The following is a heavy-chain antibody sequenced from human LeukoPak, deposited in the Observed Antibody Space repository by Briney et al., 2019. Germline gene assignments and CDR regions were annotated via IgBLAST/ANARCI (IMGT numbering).Heavy chain of an antibody. J-gene: IGHJ4*02. CDR1: GFTFSSYA. CDR2: ISGSGGST. D-gene: IGHD3-22*01. Sequence: GGSLRLSCAASGFTFSSYAMSWVRQAPGKGLEWVSAISGSGGSTYYADSVKGRFTISRDNSKNTLYLQMNSLRAEDTGVYYCAKGRPTYYYDSSGYGFDYWGQGTLVTVSS. V-gene: IGHV3-23*01. CDR3: AKGRPTYYYDSSGYGFDY.